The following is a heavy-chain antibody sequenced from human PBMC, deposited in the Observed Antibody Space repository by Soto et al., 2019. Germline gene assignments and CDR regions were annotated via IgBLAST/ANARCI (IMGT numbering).Heavy chain of an antibody. Sequence: QVQLVQSGAEVKKPGASVKVSCKASGYTFTGYYMHWVRQAPGQGLEWMGWINPNSGGTNYAQKFQGWVTMTRDTSISTAYMELSRLRSGDTAVYYCASSLRAAAAFVTPEDYGMDVWGQGTTVTVSS. CDR3: ASSLRAAAAFVTPEDYGMDV. CDR2: INPNSGGT. CDR1: GYTFTGYY. D-gene: IGHD6-13*01. V-gene: IGHV1-2*04. J-gene: IGHJ6*02.